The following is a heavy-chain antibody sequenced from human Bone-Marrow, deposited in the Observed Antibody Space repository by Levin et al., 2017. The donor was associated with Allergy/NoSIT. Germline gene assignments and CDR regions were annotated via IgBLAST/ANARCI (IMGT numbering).Heavy chain of an antibody. CDR2: INPYSGDT. J-gene: IGHJ5*02. D-gene: IGHD3-10*01. CDR1: GYSFSDYY. V-gene: IGHV1-2*02. CDR3: ARGYDGRYSGSGSYIVMDP. Sequence: GESLKISCQLSGYSFSDYYIHWVRQAPGQGLEWMGWINPYSGDTNYAHKFRGRVTLTRDTSISTAYMELSGLRPDDTAVFYCARGYDGRYSGSGSYIVMDPWGQGTPVTVSS.